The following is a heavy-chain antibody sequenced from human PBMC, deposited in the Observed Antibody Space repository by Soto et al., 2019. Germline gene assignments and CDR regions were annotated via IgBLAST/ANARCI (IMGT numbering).Heavy chain of an antibody. CDR1: GFTFSSYA. CDR3: AKSPITMIVRGYYFDY. V-gene: IGHV3-23*01. CDR2: ISGSGGST. Sequence: EVQLLESGGGLVQPGGSLRLSCAASGFTFSSYAMSWVRQAPGKGLEWVSAISGSGGSTYYADSVKGRFTISRDNSKNTLYLQMNSLRAEDTAVYYCAKSPITMIVRGYYFDYWGQGTLVTVSS. J-gene: IGHJ4*02. D-gene: IGHD3-22*01.